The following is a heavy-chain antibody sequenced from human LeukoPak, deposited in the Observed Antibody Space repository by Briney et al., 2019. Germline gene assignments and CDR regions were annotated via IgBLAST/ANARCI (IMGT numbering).Heavy chain of an antibody. D-gene: IGHD3-22*01. CDR3: ARRAYYYDSSGYYAGYYYYYMDV. Sequence: SQTLSLTCTVSGGSISSGGYYWSWIRQPPGKGLEWIGYIYHSGSTYYNPSLKSRVTISVDTSKNQFSLKLSSVTAADTAVYYCARRAYYYDSSGYYAGYYYYYMDVWGKGTTVTVSS. CDR2: IYHSGST. V-gene: IGHV4-30-2*01. CDR1: GGSISSGGYY. J-gene: IGHJ6*03.